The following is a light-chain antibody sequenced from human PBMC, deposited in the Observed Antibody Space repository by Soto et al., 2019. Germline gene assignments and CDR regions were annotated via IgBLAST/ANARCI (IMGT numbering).Light chain of an antibody. Sequence: DIQLTQSPSFVSASVGDRVTITCRASQDIGNFLAWYQQKPGKAPKLLIFSASTLQSGVPSRFSGSGSAAEFSLTISSLQPEDFAVYYCQQLNNYPLTFGGGTKVDI. CDR3: QQLNNYPLT. V-gene: IGKV1-9*01. CDR2: SAS. CDR1: QDIGNF. J-gene: IGKJ4*01.